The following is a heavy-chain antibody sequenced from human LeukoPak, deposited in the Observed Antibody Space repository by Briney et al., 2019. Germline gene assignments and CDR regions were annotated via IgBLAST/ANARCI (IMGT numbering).Heavy chain of an antibody. V-gene: IGHV3-30*18. CDR1: GFTFSSYG. CDR3: AKDYSSRYNSGWTIDY. CDR2: ISYDGSNK. D-gene: IGHD6-19*01. J-gene: IGHJ4*02. Sequence: PGGSLRLSCAASGFTFSSYGMHWVRQAPGKGLEGVAMISYDGSNKNYADSVKGRFTISRDNSKTTLYLEMNSPRAEDTAVYYCAKDYSSRYNSGWTIDYWGQGTLVTVSS.